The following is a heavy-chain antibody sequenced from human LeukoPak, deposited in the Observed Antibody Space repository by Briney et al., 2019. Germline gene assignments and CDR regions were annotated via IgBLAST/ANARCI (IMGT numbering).Heavy chain of an antibody. D-gene: IGHD2-8*01. CDR2: IYYIGST. Sequence: PSETLSLTCTVPGGSISSYYWSWIRQPPGKGLEWMGYIYYIGSTNYNPSLQSRVTISVDTSKNQFSLQLSSVTAADTAVYYCARDRPICTNGVCYNSYYYGIDLWGQGTTVTVSS. CDR3: ARDRPICTNGVCYNSYYYGIDL. V-gene: IGHV4-59*01. CDR1: GGSISSYY. J-gene: IGHJ6*02.